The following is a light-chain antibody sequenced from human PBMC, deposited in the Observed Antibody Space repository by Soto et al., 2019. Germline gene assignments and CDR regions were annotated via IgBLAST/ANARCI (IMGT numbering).Light chain of an antibody. Sequence: DIQMTQSPSTLSASVGDRVTITCRASQSINNWLAWYQQKPGKAPKLLIYDASSLKSGVPSRFSGSGSGTDFTLTINNLQPDDFATYYCQKYNSFLYTFGQGTKPEIK. CDR1: QSINNW. V-gene: IGKV1-5*01. J-gene: IGKJ2*01. CDR2: DAS. CDR3: QKYNSFLYT.